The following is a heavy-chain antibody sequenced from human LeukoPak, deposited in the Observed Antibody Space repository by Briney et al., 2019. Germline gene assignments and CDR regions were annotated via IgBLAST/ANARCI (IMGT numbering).Heavy chain of an antibody. J-gene: IGHJ4*02. V-gene: IGHV1-18*01. CDR3: ARAGGQWLVLIDY. Sequence: ASVKVSCKASGYTFTSYGISWVRQAFGQGLEWMGWISDYNGNTKYVQKLQGRVIMTTDTSTSTAYMELRSLRSDDTAVYYCARAGGQWLVLIDYWGQGTLVTVSS. D-gene: IGHD6-19*01. CDR1: GYTFTSYG. CDR2: ISDYNGNT.